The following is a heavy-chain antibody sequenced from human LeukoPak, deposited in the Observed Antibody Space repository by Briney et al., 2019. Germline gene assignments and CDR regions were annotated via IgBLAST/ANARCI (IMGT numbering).Heavy chain of an antibody. CDR3: ARSKFLEWLLPFDY. CDR2: INPNSGGT. J-gene: IGHJ4*02. V-gene: IGHV1-2*02. CDR1: GYTFTGYY. D-gene: IGHD3-3*01. Sequence: ASVKVSCKASGYTFTGYYMHWVRQAPGQGLEWMGWINPNSGGTKYAQKFQGRVTMTRDTSISTAYMELSRLRFDDTAVYYCARSKFLEWLLPFDYWGQGTLVTVSS.